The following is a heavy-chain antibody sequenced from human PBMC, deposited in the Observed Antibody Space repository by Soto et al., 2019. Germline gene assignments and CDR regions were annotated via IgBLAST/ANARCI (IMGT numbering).Heavy chain of an antibody. D-gene: IGHD6-19*01. CDR3: AILTSSALRYYGMDV. CDR1: GFTFSSYA. V-gene: IGHV3-23*01. CDR2: ISGSGGTT. Sequence: PGGSLRLSCAASGFTFSSYAMSWVRQAPGKGLEWVSAISGSGGTTYYADSVKGRFTLSRDNSKNTLSLQMNSLRAEDTAVYYCAILTSSALRYYGMDVWGQGTTVTVSS. J-gene: IGHJ6*02.